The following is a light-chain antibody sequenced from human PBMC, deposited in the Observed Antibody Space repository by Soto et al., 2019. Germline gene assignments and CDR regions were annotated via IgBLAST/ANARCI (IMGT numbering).Light chain of an antibody. J-gene: IGKJ5*01. Sequence: DIKLNLSPSSLSASVHDRVPITCQASQDINKNLIWYQQKPGKAPKLLIYDASDLETGVPSRFSGSGSGTGFTFTISSLQPEDFATYYCQQYESLPLTFGQGTRLEIK. V-gene: IGKV1-33*01. CDR2: DAS. CDR1: QDINKN. CDR3: QQYESLPLT.